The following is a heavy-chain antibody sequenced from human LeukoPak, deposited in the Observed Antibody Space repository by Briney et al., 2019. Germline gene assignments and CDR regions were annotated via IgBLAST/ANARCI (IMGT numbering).Heavy chain of an antibody. V-gene: IGHV4-61*01. Sequence: PSETLSLTCTVSGGSVSSGSYYWSWIRQPPGKGLEWIGYIYYSGSTNYNPSLKSRVTISVDTSKNQFSLKLSSVTAADAAVYYCAREGRDDSSGYYPDYWGQGTLVTVSS. D-gene: IGHD3-22*01. CDR2: IYYSGST. CDR3: AREGRDDSSGYYPDY. J-gene: IGHJ4*02. CDR1: GGSVSSGSYY.